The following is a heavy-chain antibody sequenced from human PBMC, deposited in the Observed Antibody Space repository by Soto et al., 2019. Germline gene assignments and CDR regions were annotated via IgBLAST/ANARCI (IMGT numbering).Heavy chain of an antibody. CDR2: IYHSGST. D-gene: IGHD3-10*01. J-gene: IGHJ6*02. CDR3: ARQGFGAIHGLVDV. Sequence: SETLSLTCAVSGGSISSGGYSWSWIRQPPGKGLEWIGYIYHSGSTYYNPSLKSRVTISVDRSKNQFSLNLSSVTAADTALYYCARQGFGAIHGLVDVWGPGTSVTVSS. V-gene: IGHV4-30-2*01. CDR1: GGSISSGGYS.